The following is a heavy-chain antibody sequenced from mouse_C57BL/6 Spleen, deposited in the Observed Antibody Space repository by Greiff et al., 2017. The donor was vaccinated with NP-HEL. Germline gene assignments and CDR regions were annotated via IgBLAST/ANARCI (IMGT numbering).Heavy chain of an antibody. CDR2: ISSGSSTI. J-gene: IGHJ3*01. Sequence: EVHLVESGGGLVKPGGSLKLSCAASGFTFSDYGMHWVRQAPEKGLEWVAYISSGSSTIYYADTVKGRFTISRDNAKNTLFLQMTSLRSEDTAMYYCARNDGYYYPAWFAYWGQGTLVTVSA. D-gene: IGHD2-3*01. CDR3: ARNDGYYYPAWFAY. V-gene: IGHV5-17*01. CDR1: GFTFSDYG.